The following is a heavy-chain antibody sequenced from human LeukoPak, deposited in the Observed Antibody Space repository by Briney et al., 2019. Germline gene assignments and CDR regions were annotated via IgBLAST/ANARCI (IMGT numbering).Heavy chain of an antibody. Sequence: GRSLRLSCAASGFTLSSYAMHWVRQAPGKGLEWVAVISYDGSNKYYADSVKGRFTISRDNSKNTLYLQMNSLRAEDTAVYYCARAGDVLRYFDWLLSWGQGTLVTVSS. CDR1: GFTLSSYA. V-gene: IGHV3-30*04. J-gene: IGHJ5*02. D-gene: IGHD3-9*01. CDR2: ISYDGSNK. CDR3: ARAGDVLRYFDWLLS.